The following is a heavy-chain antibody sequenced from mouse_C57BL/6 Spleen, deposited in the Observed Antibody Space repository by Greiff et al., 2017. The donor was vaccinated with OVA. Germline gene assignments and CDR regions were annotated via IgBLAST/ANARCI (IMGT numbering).Heavy chain of an antibody. D-gene: IGHD2-5*01. V-gene: IGHV1-26*01. Sequence: VQLQQSGPELVKPGASVKISCKASGYTFTDYYMNWVKQSHGKSLEWIGDIIPNNGGTSYNQKFKGKATLTVDKSSSTAYIELRRLTSEDSAVYYRARSSNYLYYYAMDYWGQGTSVAVSS. CDR3: ARSSNYLYYYAMDY. CDR2: IIPNNGGT. J-gene: IGHJ4*01. CDR1: GYTFTDYY.